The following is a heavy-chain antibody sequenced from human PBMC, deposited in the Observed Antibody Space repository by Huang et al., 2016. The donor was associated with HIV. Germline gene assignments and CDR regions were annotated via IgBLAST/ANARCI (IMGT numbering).Heavy chain of an antibody. CDR3: ARGSLEYSVSSSLDY. CDR2: VMPVFDSP. V-gene: IGHV1-69*13. D-gene: IGHD4-4*01. Sequence: QVQLLQSGAEVKKPGSSVKVSCKASGGPFRSYSIAWVRQAPGQGLEWMASVMPVFDSPNYAQKVQGRVRVTADESTSTVYMELRDLRPDDTAVYFCARGSLEYSVSSSLDYWGQGTHVTVSS. J-gene: IGHJ4*02. CDR1: GGPFRSYS.